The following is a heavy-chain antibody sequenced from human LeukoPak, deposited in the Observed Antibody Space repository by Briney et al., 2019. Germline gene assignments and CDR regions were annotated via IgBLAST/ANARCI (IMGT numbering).Heavy chain of an antibody. CDR1: GFTFSSYS. V-gene: IGHV3-21*01. J-gene: IGHJ3*02. Sequence: GRSLRLSCAASGFTFSSYSMTWVRQAPGKGLEWVSSISSSSSYIYYADSVKGRFTISRDNAKNSLYLQMNSLRAEDTAVYYCASSHGDYYDAFDIWGQGTMVTVSS. CDR2: ISSSSSYI. CDR3: ASSHGDYYDAFDI. D-gene: IGHD4-17*01.